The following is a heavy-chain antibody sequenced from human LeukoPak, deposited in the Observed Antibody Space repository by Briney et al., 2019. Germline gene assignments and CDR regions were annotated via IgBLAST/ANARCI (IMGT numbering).Heavy chain of an antibody. CDR2: INHSGST. D-gene: IGHD6-19*01. J-gene: IGHJ4*02. CDR3: ARWGLAVAGRKFDY. Sequence: PSETLSLTCAVYGGSFSGYYWSWICQPPGKGLEWIGKINHSGSTNYNPSLKSRVTISVDTSKNQFSLKLSSVTAADTAVYYCARWGLAVAGRKFDYWGQGTLVTVSS. V-gene: IGHV4-34*01. CDR1: GGSFSGYY.